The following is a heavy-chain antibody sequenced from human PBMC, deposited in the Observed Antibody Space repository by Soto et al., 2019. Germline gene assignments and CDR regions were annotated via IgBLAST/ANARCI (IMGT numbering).Heavy chain of an antibody. Sequence: EVHLVESGGGLVQPGVSLRLSCAASGFTFSIYAMSLLRQAPGKGLDLVAALSGSGGSTYYADSVKGRFTISRDNSKNTRNLQMHSLSAEDTAVDYCAKDDYYDSSGYYYEASLGDWGQGPMVTVSS. J-gene: IGHJ1*01. CDR1: GFTFSIYA. CDR3: AKDDYYDSSGYYYEASLGD. CDR2: LSGSGGST. D-gene: IGHD3-22*01. V-gene: IGHV3-23*04.